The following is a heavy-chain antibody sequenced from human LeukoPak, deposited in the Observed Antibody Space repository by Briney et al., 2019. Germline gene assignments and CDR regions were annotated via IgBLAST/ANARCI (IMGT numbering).Heavy chain of an antibody. D-gene: IGHD3-10*01. Sequence: ASVKVSCKASAYTFTNYYIHWVRQAPGQGLEWMGIINPNGGSTSYAQKFQGRVTMTRDTSTTTVYMELSSLRSEDTAVYYCARAMVRGVSNPFDSWGQGTLVTVSS. V-gene: IGHV1-46*01. CDR2: INPNGGST. CDR1: AYTFTNYY. CDR3: ARAMVRGVSNPFDS. J-gene: IGHJ4*02.